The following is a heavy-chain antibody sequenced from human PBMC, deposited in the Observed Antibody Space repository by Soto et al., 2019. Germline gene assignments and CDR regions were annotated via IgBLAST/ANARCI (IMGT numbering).Heavy chain of an antibody. D-gene: IGHD5-18*01. J-gene: IGHJ4*02. CDR3: AKTDSYVPLDSF. CDR1: GFTFSSYA. V-gene: IGHV3-23*01. Sequence: EVQLLESGGGLVQPGGSLRLSCAASGFTFSSYAMSWVRQAPGKGLEWVSAISGSGGSTYYADSVKGRFTISRDNSKNALDLQMNSLRAEDTAVYYGAKTDSYVPLDSFWGQGTLGTVSS. CDR2: ISGSGGST.